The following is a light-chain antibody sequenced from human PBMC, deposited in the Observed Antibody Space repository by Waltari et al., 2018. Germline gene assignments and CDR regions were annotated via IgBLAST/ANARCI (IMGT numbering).Light chain of an antibody. J-gene: IGLJ3*02. CDR3: CSYAGSRWV. Sequence: QSALTQPRSVSGSPGQSVTISCTGTSSAVGGYKYVSWYQQHPGKAPKLMIFDVRTRPSGVPDRFSGSKSGSTASLTISGLQAEDEADYYCCSYAGSRWVFGGGTKLTVL. V-gene: IGLV2-11*01. CDR1: SSAVGGYKY. CDR2: DVR.